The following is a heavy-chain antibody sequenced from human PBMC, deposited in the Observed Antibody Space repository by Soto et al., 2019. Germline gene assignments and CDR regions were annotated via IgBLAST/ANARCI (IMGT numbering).Heavy chain of an antibody. V-gene: IGHV3-48*04. CDR2: ISGDGTTT. D-gene: IGHD3-10*01. CDR1: GFTFSDYS. Sequence: EVQVVESGGGLVEPGGSLRLSCAASGFTFSDYSMNWVRQTPGKGLEWVSKISGDGTTTYYADSVKGRFTVSRDNAENSVYLQMNSLRAEDTAVYYCASDPYYYASGFWGQGTLVTVSS. J-gene: IGHJ4*02. CDR3: ASDPYYYASGF.